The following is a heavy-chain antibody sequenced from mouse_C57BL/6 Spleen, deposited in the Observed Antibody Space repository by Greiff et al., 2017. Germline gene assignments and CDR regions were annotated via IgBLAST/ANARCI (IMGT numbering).Heavy chain of an antibody. CDR1: GYTFTSYW. J-gene: IGHJ2*01. CDR3: ARSPSYGSSYYFYY. Sequence: VQLQQPGAELVKPGASVKMSCKASGYTFTSYWITWVKQRPGQGLEWIGDISPGSGSTNYNEKFKSKATLTVDTSSSTAYMQLSSLTSEDSAVYYYARSPSYGSSYYFYYWGQGTTLTVSS. V-gene: IGHV1-55*01. CDR2: ISPGSGST. D-gene: IGHD1-1*01.